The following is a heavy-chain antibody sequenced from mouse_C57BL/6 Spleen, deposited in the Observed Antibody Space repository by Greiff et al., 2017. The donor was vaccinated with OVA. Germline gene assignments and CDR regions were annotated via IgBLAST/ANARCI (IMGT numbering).Heavy chain of an antibody. CDR2: IGPGSGST. CDR1: GYTFTDYY. V-gene: IGHV1-77*01. J-gene: IGHJ3*01. D-gene: IGHD2-3*01. CDR3: ARDDGYYVGCAY. Sequence: QVQLQQSGAELVKPGASVKISCKASGYTFTDYYINWVKQRPGQGLEWIGKIGPGSGSTYSNEKFKGKVTLTADKSSSTVYMQLSSLTSEDSAVYFCARDDGYYVGCAYWRQGTLVTVSA.